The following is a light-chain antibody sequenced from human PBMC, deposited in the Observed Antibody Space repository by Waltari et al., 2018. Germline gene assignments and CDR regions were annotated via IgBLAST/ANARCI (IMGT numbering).Light chain of an antibody. Sequence: DIVMTQSPDSLAVSLGERATINCKSSPSVLYSSNNKNYLAWYQQKPGQPPKLLIYWASTRESGVPDRFSGRGSGTYFTLTISSLQAEDGAVYYCQQYYSTPWTFGQGTKVEIK. CDR3: QQYYSTPWT. CDR2: WAS. J-gene: IGKJ1*01. CDR1: PSVLYSSNNKNY. V-gene: IGKV4-1*01.